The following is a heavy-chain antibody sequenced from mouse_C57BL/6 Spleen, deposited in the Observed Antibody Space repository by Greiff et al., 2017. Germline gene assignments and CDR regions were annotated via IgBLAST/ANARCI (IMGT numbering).Heavy chain of an antibody. CDR3: ARGVYYYGSSYDWYFDV. D-gene: IGHD1-1*01. CDR2: FHPYNDDT. J-gene: IGHJ1*03. V-gene: IGHV1-47*01. Sequence: VQLQQSGAELVKPGASVKMSCKASGYTFTTYPIEWMKQNHGKSLEWIGNFHPYNDDTKYNEKFKGKATLTVEKSSSTVYVELSRLTSDDSAVYYCARGVYYYGSSYDWYFDVWGTGTTVTVSS. CDR1: GYTFTTYP.